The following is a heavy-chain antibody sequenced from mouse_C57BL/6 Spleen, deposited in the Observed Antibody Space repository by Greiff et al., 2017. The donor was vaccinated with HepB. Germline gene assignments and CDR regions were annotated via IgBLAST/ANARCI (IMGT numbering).Heavy chain of an antibody. CDR1: GYTFTDYN. CDR3: ARRGFPFYYGSSYAMDY. V-gene: IGHV1-18*01. CDR2: INPNNGGT. J-gene: IGHJ4*01. Sequence: EVQLQQSGPELVKPGASVKIPCKASGYTFTDYNMDWVKQSHGKSLEWIGDINPNNGGTIYNQKFKGKATLTVDKSSSTAYMELRSLTSEDTAVYYCARRGFPFYYGSSYAMDYWGQGTSVTVSS. D-gene: IGHD1-1*01.